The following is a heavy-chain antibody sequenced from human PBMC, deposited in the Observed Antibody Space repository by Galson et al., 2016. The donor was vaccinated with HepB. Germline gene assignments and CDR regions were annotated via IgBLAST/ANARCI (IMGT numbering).Heavy chain of an antibody. CDR3: ARYADGTFDY. Sequence: SLRLSCAASGLTFSNYAMSWVRQAPGKGLEWVPAISGTRGTIYYADSVKGRFTISRDNAKNSLFLQMDSLKAEDTAVYYCARYADGTFDYWGQGTLVTVSS. J-gene: IGHJ4*02. CDR1: GLTFSNYA. D-gene: IGHD1-14*01. V-gene: IGHV3-23*01. CDR2: ISGTRGTI.